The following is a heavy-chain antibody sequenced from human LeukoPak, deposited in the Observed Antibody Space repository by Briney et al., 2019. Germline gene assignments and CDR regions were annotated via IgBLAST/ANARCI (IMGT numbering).Heavy chain of an antibody. CDR2: IYYSGST. D-gene: IGHD3-16*02. CDR1: GGSISSYY. Sequence: SETLSLTCTVSGGSISSYYWSWIRQPPGKGLEWIGYIYYSGSTNYNPSLKSRVTISVDTSKNQCSLKLSSVTAADTAVYYCARSRDYVWGSYRLDAFDIWGQGTMVTVSS. V-gene: IGHV4-59*01. CDR3: ARSRDYVWGSYRLDAFDI. J-gene: IGHJ3*02.